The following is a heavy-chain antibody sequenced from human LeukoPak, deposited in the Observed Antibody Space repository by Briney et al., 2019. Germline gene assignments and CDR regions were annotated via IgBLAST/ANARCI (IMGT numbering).Heavy chain of an antibody. V-gene: IGHV3-30*02. CDR2: IQYDGSKK. Sequence: QPGGSLRLSCVASGFTFSSNGMHWVRQAPGKGLEWVTFIQYDGSKKYYADSVKGRFTIFRDNSKNTLYLEMNSLRAEDTAVYYCAKDIGSYYDYWGQGILVTVSS. CDR3: AKDIGSYYDY. D-gene: IGHD3-10*01. J-gene: IGHJ4*02. CDR1: GFTFSSNG.